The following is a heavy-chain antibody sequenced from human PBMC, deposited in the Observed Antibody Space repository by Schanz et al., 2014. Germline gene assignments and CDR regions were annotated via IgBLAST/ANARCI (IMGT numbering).Heavy chain of an antibody. V-gene: IGHV1-18*01. D-gene: IGHD6-6*01. CDR2: ISPYNGDT. Sequence: QVQLVQSGAEVKKPGASVKVSCKASGYTFISYGIKWVRQAPGQGLEWMGWISPYNGDTNYALKLQGRVTMTADTSTSTAYMDLRSLRSDDTAVYYCARDQSPYTNSSDVRYFDYWGQGSLVTVSS. CDR1: GYTFISYG. J-gene: IGHJ4*02. CDR3: ARDQSPYTNSSDVRYFDY.